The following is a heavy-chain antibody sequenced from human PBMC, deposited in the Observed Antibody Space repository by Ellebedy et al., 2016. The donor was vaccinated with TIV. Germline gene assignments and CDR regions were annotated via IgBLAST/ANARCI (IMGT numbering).Heavy chain of an antibody. J-gene: IGHJ4*02. V-gene: IGHV3-23*01. CDR1: GFTFSSFA. D-gene: IGHD3-22*01. CDR3: AKGTSSGFNYDRVGFEY. CDR2: ISDGGDST. Sequence: GGSLRLSCAASGFTFSSFAMHWVRQAPGKGLEWLSVISDGGDSTYHAGSVKGRSTITRDNSKNTLYLQMDRLRAEDTAVYYCAKGTSSGFNYDRVGFEYWGQGALVTVSS.